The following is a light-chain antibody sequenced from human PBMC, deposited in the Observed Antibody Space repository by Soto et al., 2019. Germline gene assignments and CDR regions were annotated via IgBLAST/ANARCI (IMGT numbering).Light chain of an antibody. CDR3: QSYDNSLSGSEV. CDR1: SSNIGAGHD. J-gene: IGLJ1*01. Sequence: QSVLTQPPSVSVAPGQRVTMSCTGSSSNIGAGHDVHWYQQLPGTAPKLLIYGNGNRPSGVPDRFSGSKSGTSAFLAITGLQAEDEADYYCQSYDNSLSGSEVFGTGTKVTVL. V-gene: IGLV1-40*01. CDR2: GNG.